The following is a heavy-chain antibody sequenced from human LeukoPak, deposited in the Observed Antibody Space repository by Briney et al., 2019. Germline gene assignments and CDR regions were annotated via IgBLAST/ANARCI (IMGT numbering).Heavy chain of an antibody. CDR2: INPSGGST. D-gene: IGHD6-19*01. V-gene: IGHV1-46*01. CDR3: ARDGGRYSSGWFSYYYYYMDV. CDR1: GYTFTSYY. J-gene: IGHJ6*03. Sequence: ASVKVSCKASGYTFTSYYMHWVRQAPGQGLEWMGIINPSGGSTSYAQKFQGRVTMTRDMSTSTVYMELSSLRSEDTAVYYCARDGGRYSSGWFSYYYYYMDVWGKGTTVTVSS.